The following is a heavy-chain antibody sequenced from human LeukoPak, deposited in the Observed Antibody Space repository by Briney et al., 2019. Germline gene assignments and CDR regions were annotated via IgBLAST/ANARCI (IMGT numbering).Heavy chain of an antibody. J-gene: IGHJ3*01. CDR3: ERGGPPRGPFGYIFNF. Sequence: GGSLRLSCAASGFTFSSYWMHWVRQAPGKGLVWVSRIKIDGSNTNSADSVKGRFTISRDNAKNTLYLQMNSLRAEDTAVYYCERGGPPRGPFGYIFNFGGKGKLVPVS. CDR2: IKIDGSNT. D-gene: IGHD3-22*01. CDR1: GFTFSSYW. V-gene: IGHV3-74*01.